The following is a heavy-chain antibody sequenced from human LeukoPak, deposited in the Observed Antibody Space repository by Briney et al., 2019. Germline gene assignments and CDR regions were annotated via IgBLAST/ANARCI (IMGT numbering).Heavy chain of an antibody. V-gene: IGHV1-8*01. Sequence: ASVKVSCKASGYTFTSYDINWVRQATGQGLEWMGWMNPNSGNTGYAQKFQGRVTMTRNTSISTAYIELSSLRSEDTAVYYCARGQTGDYRFDYWGQGTLVTVSS. CDR2: MNPNSGNT. J-gene: IGHJ4*02. CDR3: ARGQTGDYRFDY. D-gene: IGHD2-21*01. CDR1: GYTFTSYD.